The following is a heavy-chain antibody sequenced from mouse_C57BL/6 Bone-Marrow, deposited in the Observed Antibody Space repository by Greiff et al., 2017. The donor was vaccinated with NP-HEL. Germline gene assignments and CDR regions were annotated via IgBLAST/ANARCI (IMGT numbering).Heavy chain of an antibody. CDR2: INPNNGGT. Sequence: EVQLQQSGPELVKPGASVKISCKASGYTFTDYYMNWVKQSHGKSLEWIGDINPNNGGTSYNQKFKGKATLTVDKSSSTAYMELRSLTSEDSAVYYCARIKIYDYDYFAYWGQGTLVTVSA. CDR1: GYTFTDYY. J-gene: IGHJ3*01. CDR3: ARIKIYDYDYFAY. V-gene: IGHV1-26*01. D-gene: IGHD2-4*01.